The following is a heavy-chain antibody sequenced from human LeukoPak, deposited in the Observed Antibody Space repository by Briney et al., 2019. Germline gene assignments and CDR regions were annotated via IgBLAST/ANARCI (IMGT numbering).Heavy chain of an antibody. CDR2: IYPGDSDT. CDR1: GYSFTSYW. J-gene: IGHJ5*02. CDR3: ARSLGYCSGGSCYSSWFDP. V-gene: IGHV5-51*01. D-gene: IGHD2-15*01. Sequence: GESLKISCKGSGYSFTSYWIGWVRQMPGKGLEWMGIIYPGDSDTSYSPSFQGQVTISADKSISTAYLQWSSLKASDTAMYYCARSLGYCSGGSCYSSWFDPWGQGTLVTVSS.